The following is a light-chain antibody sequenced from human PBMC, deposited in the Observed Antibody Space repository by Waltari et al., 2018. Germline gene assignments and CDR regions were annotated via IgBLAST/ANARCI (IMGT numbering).Light chain of an antibody. V-gene: IGLV2-23*01. CDR1: SRDVGLSNN. Sequence: SALTQLASVAGSPGQSITSSCIGTSRDVGLSNNIHRYQQYTGKAPKVMIYDDNRRPSGFSDRFSGSKSGNTASLTISGVQAEDEADYFCCSYAGSYTWVFGGGTKLTVL. CDR2: DDN. J-gene: IGLJ3*02. CDR3: CSYAGSYTWV.